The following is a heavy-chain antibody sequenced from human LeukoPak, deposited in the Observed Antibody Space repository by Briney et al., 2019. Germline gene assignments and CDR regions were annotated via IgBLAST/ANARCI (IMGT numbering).Heavy chain of an antibody. CDR3: ARRPGGYYYDSSGYDY. J-gene: IGHJ4*02. Sequence: SSETLSLTCTVSGGSISSSSYYWGWIRQPPGKGLEWIRSIYYSGSTYYNPSLKSRVTISVDTSKNQFSLKLSSVTAADTAVYYCARRPGGYYYDSSGYDYWGQGTLVTVSS. CDR2: IYYSGST. CDR1: GGSISSSSYY. V-gene: IGHV4-39*01. D-gene: IGHD3-22*01.